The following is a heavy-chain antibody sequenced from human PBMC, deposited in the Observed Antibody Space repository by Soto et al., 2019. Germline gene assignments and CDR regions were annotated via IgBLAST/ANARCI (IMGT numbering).Heavy chain of an antibody. D-gene: IGHD2-15*01. CDR3: ARGQVVAAQH. CDR1: NAPVDSSSCY. Sequence: SETLSLTCTVSNAPVDSSSCYWGWIRQPPGKGLEWIGSIYYSGSTYYNPSLKSRVTISVDTSKNQFSLKLSSVTAADTAVYYCARGQVVAAQHWGQGTLVTVSS. V-gene: IGHV4-39*07. CDR2: IYYSGST. J-gene: IGHJ4*02.